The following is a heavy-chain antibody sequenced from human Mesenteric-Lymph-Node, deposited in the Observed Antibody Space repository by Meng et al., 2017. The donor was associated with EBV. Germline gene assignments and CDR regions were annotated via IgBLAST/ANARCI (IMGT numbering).Heavy chain of an antibody. J-gene: IGHJ4*02. V-gene: IGHV1-69*06. CDR1: GGTFSSYA. Sequence: QVEVVQSGAGAKKPGSSVKASCKASGGTFSSYAISWVRQAPGQGLEWMGGIIPIFGTANYAQKFQGRVTITADKSTSTAYMELSSLRSEDTAVYYCARDRGLERNDGIDYWGQGTLVTVSS. CDR2: IIPIFGTA. D-gene: IGHD1-1*01. CDR3: ARDRGLERNDGIDY.